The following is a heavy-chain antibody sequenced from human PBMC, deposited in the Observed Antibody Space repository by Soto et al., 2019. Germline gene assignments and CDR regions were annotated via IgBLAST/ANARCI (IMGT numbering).Heavy chain of an antibody. D-gene: IGHD3-10*01. J-gene: IGHJ4*02. Sequence: GGSLRLSCTASGFSLGSSWMSWVRHAPGKGLEWLATIKTDASEKKYVDSVRGRFTVSRDNAKNSLYLQMDSLRAEDTAIYYCAKKVNSGSGSQYFDYWGQGTLVTVSS. CDR2: IKTDASEK. V-gene: IGHV3-7*03. CDR1: GFSLGSSW. CDR3: AKKVNSGSGSQYFDY.